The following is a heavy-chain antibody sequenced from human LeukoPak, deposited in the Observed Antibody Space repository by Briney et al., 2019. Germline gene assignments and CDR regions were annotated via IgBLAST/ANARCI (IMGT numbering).Heavy chain of an antibody. CDR1: GGSFSGYY. D-gene: IGHD3-10*01. Sequence: SETLSLTGAVYGGSFSGYYWSWIRQPPGKGLEWIGEINHSGSTNYNPSLKSRVTISVDTSKNQFSLKLSSVTAADTAVYYCARSRGVIDYWGQGTLVTVSS. J-gene: IGHJ4*02. CDR2: INHSGST. CDR3: ARSRGVIDY. V-gene: IGHV4-34*01.